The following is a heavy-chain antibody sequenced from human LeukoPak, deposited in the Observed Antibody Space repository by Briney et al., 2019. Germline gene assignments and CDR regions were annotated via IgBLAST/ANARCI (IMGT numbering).Heavy chain of an antibody. CDR1: GVTFSSYG. Sequence: PGGSLRLSCAASGVTFSSYGMSWVRQAPEKGLEWVSSITGSGDSTNYADSVKGRFTISRDNSKNTLYLQMNSLRAEDTAVYYCARAGGYGLIDYWGQGTMVTVSS. D-gene: IGHD5-18*01. CDR3: ARAGGYGLIDY. V-gene: IGHV3-23*01. CDR2: ITGSGDST. J-gene: IGHJ4*02.